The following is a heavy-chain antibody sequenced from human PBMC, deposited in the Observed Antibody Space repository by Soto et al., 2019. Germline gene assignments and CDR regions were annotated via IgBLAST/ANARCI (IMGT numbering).Heavy chain of an antibody. Sequence: GGSLRLSCAASGFTFSSYAMSWVRQAPGKGLEWVSAISGSGGSTYYADSVKGRFTISRDNSKNTLYLQMNSLRAEDTAVYYCAKHTFTYYYDSSGYSPPPNYWGQGTLVTVSS. CDR1: GFTFSSYA. V-gene: IGHV3-23*01. CDR3: AKHTFTYYYDSSGYSPPPNY. CDR2: ISGSGGST. J-gene: IGHJ4*02. D-gene: IGHD3-22*01.